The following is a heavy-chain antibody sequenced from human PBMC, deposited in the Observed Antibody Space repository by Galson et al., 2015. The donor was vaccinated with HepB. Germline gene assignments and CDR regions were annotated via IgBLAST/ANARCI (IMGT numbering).Heavy chain of an antibody. V-gene: IGHV5-51*01. J-gene: IGHJ6*02. CDR1: GYSFTTCW. Sequence: QSGAEVKKPGESLRISCKGSGYSFTTCWIAWVRQLPGKGLEYMGIIYPGDSDTGYSPSFQGQVTISADKSTSTAYLQWGSLKASDTAMYYCARLGEYSTSPYYPMDVWGQGTTVTVSS. CDR2: IYPGDSDT. CDR3: ARLGEYSTSPYYPMDV. D-gene: IGHD6-13*01.